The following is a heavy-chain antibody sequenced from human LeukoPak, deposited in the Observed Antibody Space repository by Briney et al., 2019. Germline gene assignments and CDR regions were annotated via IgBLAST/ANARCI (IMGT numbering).Heavy chain of an antibody. CDR2: IYSGGST. CDR3: ARDPDGSGSYYLPPFDY. Sequence: GGSLRLSCAASGFTVSSNYMSWVRQAPGKGLEWVSVIYSGGSTYYADAVKGGFTISRDNYKNTLYLQVTSLRAEDTAVYYCARDPDGSGSYYLPPFDYWGQGTLVTVSS. CDR1: GFTVSSNY. J-gene: IGHJ4*02. V-gene: IGHV3-66*01. D-gene: IGHD3-10*01.